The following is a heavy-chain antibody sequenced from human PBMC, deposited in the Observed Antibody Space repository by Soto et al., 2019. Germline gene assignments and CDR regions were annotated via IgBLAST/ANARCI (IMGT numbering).Heavy chain of an antibody. CDR2: ISAYNGNT. V-gene: IGHV1-18*01. Sequence: QVQLVQSGAEVKKPGASVKVSCKASGYTFTSYGISWVRQAPGQGLEWMGWISAYNGNTNYAQKLQGRVTMTTDTPTSQAYKELRGLRSADTAVYYCASGGRGGGYYYYGMDVWGQGTTVTVSS. CDR1: GYTFTSYG. D-gene: IGHD3-10*01. J-gene: IGHJ6*02. CDR3: ASGGRGGGYYYYGMDV.